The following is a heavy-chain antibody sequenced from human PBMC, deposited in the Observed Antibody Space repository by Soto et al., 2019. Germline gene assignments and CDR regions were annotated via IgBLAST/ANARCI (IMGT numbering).Heavy chain of an antibody. Sequence: ETLSLTCTVSGGSISSYYWSWIRQPPGKGLEWIGYSYYNGDTNYNPSLKSRVTISVDTSKNQFSLKLTSVTAADTGVYYCAREGGVLRLSNWFDSWGQGIQVTVSS. CDR2: SYYNGDT. CDR1: GGSISSYY. V-gene: IGHV4-59*01. D-gene: IGHD3-3*01. CDR3: AREGGVLRLSNWFDS. J-gene: IGHJ5*01.